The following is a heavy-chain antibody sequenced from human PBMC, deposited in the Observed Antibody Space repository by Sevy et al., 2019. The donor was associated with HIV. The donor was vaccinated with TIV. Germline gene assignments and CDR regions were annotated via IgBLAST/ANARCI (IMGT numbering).Heavy chain of an antibody. Sequence: GGSLRLSCAASGFTFSSYAMSWVRQAPGKGLEWVSAISGSGGSTYYADSVKGRFTISRDNSKNTLYLEMNGLRAEDTAVYYCAKAPNGYYGSGREGYYFDYLGQGTLVTVSS. J-gene: IGHJ4*02. CDR2: ISGSGGST. D-gene: IGHD3-10*01. V-gene: IGHV3-23*01. CDR1: GFTFSSYA. CDR3: AKAPNGYYGSGREGYYFDY.